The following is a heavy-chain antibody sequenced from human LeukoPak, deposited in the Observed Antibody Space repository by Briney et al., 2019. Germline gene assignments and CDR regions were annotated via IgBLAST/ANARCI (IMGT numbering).Heavy chain of an antibody. CDR1: GYTFTSYY. J-gene: IGHJ4*02. D-gene: IGHD5-24*01. V-gene: IGHV1-46*01. CDR3: ARVGMATSIDY. CDR2: INPSGGST. Sequence: ASVKVPCKASGYTFTSYYMHWVRQAPGQGLEWMGIINPSGGSTSYAQKFQGRVTMTRDMSTSTVYMELSSLRSEDTAVYYCARVGMATSIDYWGQGTLVTVSS.